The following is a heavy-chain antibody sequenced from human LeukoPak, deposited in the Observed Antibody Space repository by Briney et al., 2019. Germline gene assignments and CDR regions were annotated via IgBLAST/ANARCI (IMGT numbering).Heavy chain of an antibody. CDR2: IIPIFGTA. Sequence: SVKVSCKASGGTFSSYAISWVRQAPGQGLEWMGGIIPIFGTANYAQKFQGRVTITTDESTSTAYMELSSLRSEDTAVYYCASTSPRGDSSGYYYVDWGQGTLITVSS. J-gene: IGHJ4*02. V-gene: IGHV1-69*05. CDR1: GGTFSSYA. CDR3: ASTSPRGDSSGYYYVD. D-gene: IGHD3-22*01.